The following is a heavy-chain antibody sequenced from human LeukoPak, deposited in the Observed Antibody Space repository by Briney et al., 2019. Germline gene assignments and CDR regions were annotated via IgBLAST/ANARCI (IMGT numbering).Heavy chain of an antibody. V-gene: IGHV1-69*02. Sequence: SVKVSCRASGGTFSSYTISWVRQAPGQGLEWMGRIIPILGIANYAQKFQGRVTITADKSTSTAYMELSSLGSEDTAVYYCAHRFTHDYVWGSSLDYWGQGTLVTVSP. D-gene: IGHD3-16*01. CDR2: IIPILGIA. CDR3: AHRFTHDYVWGSSLDY. J-gene: IGHJ4*02. CDR1: GGTFSSYT.